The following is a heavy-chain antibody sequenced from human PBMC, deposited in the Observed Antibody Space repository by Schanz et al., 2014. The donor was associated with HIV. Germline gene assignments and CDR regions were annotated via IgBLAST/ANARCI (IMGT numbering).Heavy chain of an antibody. V-gene: IGHV3-33*01. CDR1: GFTFSSYG. CDR2: IWHDGSSK. D-gene: IGHD6-25*01. Sequence: QVQLVESGGGVVQPGRSLRLSCAASGFTFSSYGMHWVRQAPGKGLEWVAVIWHDGSSKYYADSVKGRFTISRDNSKNTLYLEMNSLRAEDTALYYCAISTRAAEDPGAFDIWGQGTMVTVSS. J-gene: IGHJ3*02. CDR3: AISTRAAEDPGAFDI.